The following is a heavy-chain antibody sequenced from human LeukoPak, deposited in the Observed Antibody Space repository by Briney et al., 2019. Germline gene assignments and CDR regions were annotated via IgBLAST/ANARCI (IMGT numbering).Heavy chain of an antibody. V-gene: IGHV4-38-2*01. J-gene: IGHJ1*01. CDR2: IYHSGST. D-gene: IGHD2-2*01. CDR3: ARHVYCSSTSCYYSEYSQH. Sequence: PSETLSLTCAVSGYSISSGYYWGWIRQPPGKGLEWIGSIYHSGSTYYNPSLKSRVTISVDTSKNQFSLKLSSVTAADTAVYYCARHVYCSSTSCYYSEYSQHWGQGTLVTVSS. CDR1: GYSISSGYY.